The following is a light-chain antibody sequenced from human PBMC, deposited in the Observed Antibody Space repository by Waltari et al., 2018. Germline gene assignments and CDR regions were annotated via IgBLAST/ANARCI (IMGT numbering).Light chain of an antibody. CDR3: SSYAGSNNIYV. CDR1: SRDIGCYDY. V-gene: IGLV2-8*01. Sequence: QSALTQPPSVSGSPGQSVTIPCTGTSRDIGCYDYVSWYQQHPGSAPKLIIFEVSERPSGVPSRFSGSKSANTASLTVSGLQTDDEADYFCSSYAGSNNIYVFGTGTKVTV. CDR2: EVS. J-gene: IGLJ1*01.